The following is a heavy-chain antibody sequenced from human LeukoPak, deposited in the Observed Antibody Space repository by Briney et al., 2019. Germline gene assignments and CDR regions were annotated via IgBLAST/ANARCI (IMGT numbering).Heavy chain of an antibody. Sequence: GGSLRLSCAASGFTFSNYAMNWVRQAPGKGLEWVSYITSGRSTIYYADSVKGRFAISRDNAKNSLYLQMNSLRAEDAAVYYCARVPLYTRSYYYDYWGQGTLVTVSS. CDR3: ARVPLYTRSYYYDY. V-gene: IGHV3-48*03. CDR2: ITSGRSTI. CDR1: GFTFSNYA. D-gene: IGHD6-13*01. J-gene: IGHJ4*02.